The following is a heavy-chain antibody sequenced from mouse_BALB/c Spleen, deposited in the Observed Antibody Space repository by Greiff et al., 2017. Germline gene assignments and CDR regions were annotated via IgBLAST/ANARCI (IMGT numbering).Heavy chain of an antibody. V-gene: IGHV5-6-3*01. Sequence: EVKLMESGGGLVQPGGSLKLSCAASGFTFSSYGMSWVRQTPDKRLELVATINSNGGSTYYPDSVKGRFTISRDNAKNTLYLQMSSLKSEDTAMYYCARDKGPYYCDYWGQGTTLTVSS. CDR3: ARDKGPYYCDY. CDR2: INSNGGST. J-gene: IGHJ2*01. D-gene: IGHD1-3*01. CDR1: GFTFSSYG.